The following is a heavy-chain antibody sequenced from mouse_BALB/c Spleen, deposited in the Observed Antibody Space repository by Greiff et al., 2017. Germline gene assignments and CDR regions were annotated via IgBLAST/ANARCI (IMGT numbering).Heavy chain of an antibody. D-gene: IGHD1-2*01. V-gene: IGHV14-3*02. CDR1: GFNIKDTY. Sequence: VQLQQSGAELVKPGASVKLSCTASGFNIKDTYMHWVKQRPEQGLEWIGRIDPANGNTKYDPKFQGKATITADTSSNTAYLQLSSLTSEDTAVYYCARAYGGDWFAYWGQGTLVTVSA. CDR2: IDPANGNT. J-gene: IGHJ3*01. CDR3: ARAYGGDWFAY.